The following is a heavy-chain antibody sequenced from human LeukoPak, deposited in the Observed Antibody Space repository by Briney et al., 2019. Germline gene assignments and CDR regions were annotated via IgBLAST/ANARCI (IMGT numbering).Heavy chain of an antibody. CDR1: GFTFSSYA. D-gene: IGHD6-6*01. Sequence: GGSLRLSCAASGFTFSSYAMHWVRQAPGKGLEWVAVISYDGSNKYYADSVKGRFTISRDNSKNTLYLQMNSLRAEDTAVYYCARGLSSSSYYYYYYMDVWGKGTTVTVSS. CDR2: ISYDGSNK. CDR3: ARGLSSSSYYYYYYMDV. J-gene: IGHJ6*03. V-gene: IGHV3-30-3*01.